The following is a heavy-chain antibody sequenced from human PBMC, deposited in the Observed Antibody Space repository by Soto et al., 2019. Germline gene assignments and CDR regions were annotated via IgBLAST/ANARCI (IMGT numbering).Heavy chain of an antibody. Sequence: GGSLRLSCAASGFTFSSYAMSWVRQAPGKGLEWVSAISGSGGSTYYADSVKGRFTISRDNSKNTLYLQMNSLRAEDTAVYYCAKDFQGDYPKFSAFDIWGQGTMVTVSS. J-gene: IGHJ3*02. V-gene: IGHV3-23*01. D-gene: IGHD4-17*01. CDR1: GFTFSSYA. CDR2: ISGSGGST. CDR3: AKDFQGDYPKFSAFDI.